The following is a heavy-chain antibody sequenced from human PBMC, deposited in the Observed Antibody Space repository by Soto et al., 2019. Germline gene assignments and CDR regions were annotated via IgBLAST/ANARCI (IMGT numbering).Heavy chain of an antibody. D-gene: IGHD6-13*01. CDR1: GFTVSSNY. CDR2: IYSGGST. Sequence: GGSLRLSCAASGFTVSSNYMSWVRQAPGKGLEWVSVIYSGGSTYYADSVKGRFTISRDNSKNTLYLQMNSLRAEDTAVYYCARDMIKTELVLPPGYWGQRTLVTVSS. J-gene: IGHJ4*02. CDR3: ARDMIKTELVLPPGY. V-gene: IGHV3-53*01.